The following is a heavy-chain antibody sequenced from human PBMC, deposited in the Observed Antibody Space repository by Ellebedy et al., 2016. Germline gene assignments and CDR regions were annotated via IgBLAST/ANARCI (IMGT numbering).Heavy chain of an antibody. Sequence: GGSLRLSCAASGFTFSSYSMNWVRQAPGKGLEWVSYISSSSSTIYYADSVKGRFTISRDNAKNSLYLQMNSLRAEDTAVYYCARVIPYYYYGMDVWGQGTMVTVSS. CDR3: ARVIPYYYYGMDV. CDR2: ISSSSSTI. V-gene: IGHV3-48*04. J-gene: IGHJ6*02. CDR1: GFTFSSYS.